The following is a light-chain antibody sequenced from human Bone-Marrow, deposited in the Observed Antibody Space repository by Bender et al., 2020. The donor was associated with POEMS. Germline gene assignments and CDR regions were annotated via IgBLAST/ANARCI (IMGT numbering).Light chain of an antibody. J-gene: IGLJ2*01. Sequence: YVLTQPPSVSVAPGQTARISCGGDKIESVTVHWYQQKPGQAPVLVVYDDTSRPPGIPERFSGSTSDNPATLTIRTVEAGDEADYYCQVWDGGSGQNVVFGGGTKLTVL. V-gene: IGLV3-21*02. CDR1: KIESVT. CDR3: QVWDGGSGQNVV. CDR2: DDT.